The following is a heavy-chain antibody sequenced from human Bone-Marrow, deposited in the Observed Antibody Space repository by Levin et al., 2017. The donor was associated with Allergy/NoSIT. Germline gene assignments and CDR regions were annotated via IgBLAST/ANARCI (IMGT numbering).Heavy chain of an antibody. Sequence: AASVKVSCKASGGTFSSYAISWVRQAPGQGLEWMGGIIPIFGTANYAQKFQGRVTITADESTSTAYMELSSLRSEDTAVYYCARDLLMITFGGVSYAFDIWGQGTMVTVSS. CDR3: ARDLLMITFGGVSYAFDI. J-gene: IGHJ3*02. V-gene: IGHV1-69*13. CDR2: IIPIFGTA. CDR1: GGTFSSYA. D-gene: IGHD3-16*01.